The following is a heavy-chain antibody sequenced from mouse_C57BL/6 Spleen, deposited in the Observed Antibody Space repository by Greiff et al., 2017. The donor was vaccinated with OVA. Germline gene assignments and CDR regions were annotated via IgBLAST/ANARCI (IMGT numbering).Heavy chain of an antibody. CDR2: IYWDDDK. J-gene: IGHJ4*01. CDR1: GFSLSTSGMG. D-gene: IGHD2-2*01. Sequence: QVTLKESGPGILQSSQTLSLTCSFSGFSLSTSGMGVSWIRQPSGKGLEWLAHIYWDDDKRYNPSLESRLTISKDTSRNQVFLKITSVDTADTATYYCARNGYDGAMDYWGQGTSVTVSS. V-gene: IGHV8-12*01. CDR3: ARNGYDGAMDY.